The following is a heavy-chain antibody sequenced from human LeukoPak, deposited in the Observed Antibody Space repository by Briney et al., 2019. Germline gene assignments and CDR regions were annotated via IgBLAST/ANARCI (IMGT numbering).Heavy chain of an antibody. V-gene: IGHV1-2*04. J-gene: IGHJ6*04. D-gene: IGHD1-1*01. Sequence: ASVKVSCKASGYTFTGDYMHWVRQAPGQGLEWMGWINPNSGGTNYAQKFQGWVTMTRDTSISTAYMELSSLRSDDTAVYFCAGDRRTTGTGWGMDVWGKGTTFTVSS. CDR2: INPNSGGT. CDR1: GYTFTGDY. CDR3: AGDRRTTGTGWGMDV.